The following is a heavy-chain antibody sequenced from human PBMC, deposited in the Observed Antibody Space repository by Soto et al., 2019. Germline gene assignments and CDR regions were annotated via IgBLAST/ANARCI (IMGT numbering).Heavy chain of an antibody. V-gene: IGHV3-23*01. J-gene: IGHJ4*02. CDR2: LNGSGGST. Sequence: GGFLRLSCAASGFTFSNYAMTWVRQAPGKGLEWVSGLNGSGGSTYYADSVKGRFTISRDNAKNTLYLQMNSLRAEDTAVYYCARDRTETDYWGQGTLVTVSS. CDR1: GFTFSNYA. CDR3: ARDRTETDY.